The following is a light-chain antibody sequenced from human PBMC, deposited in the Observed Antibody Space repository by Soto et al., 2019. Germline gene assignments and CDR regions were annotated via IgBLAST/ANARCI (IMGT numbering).Light chain of an antibody. V-gene: IGKV1-33*01. J-gene: IGKJ2*01. CDR1: QDIGNY. Sequence: DIQMTQTPSSLSASVGDRDTIACQANQDIGNYLNWYQQKPGKAPRLLIYDASNLEIGVPSRFSGSGSGTDFTFTISNLQPEDIATYYCQQYDTLPPYTFGQGTNVELK. CDR2: DAS. CDR3: QQYDTLPPYT.